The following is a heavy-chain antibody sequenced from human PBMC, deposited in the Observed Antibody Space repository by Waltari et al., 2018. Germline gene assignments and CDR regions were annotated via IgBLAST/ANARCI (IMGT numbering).Heavy chain of an antibody. V-gene: IGHV3-23*03. CDR1: GFPFSSYA. D-gene: IGHD3-16*01. CDR2: IYSGGST. CDR3: AKGSWGYMDV. J-gene: IGHJ6*03. Sequence: EVQLLESGGGLVQPGGSLRLSCAASGFPFSSYAMSWVRQAPGKGLEWVSVIYSGGSTYYADSVKGRFTISRDNSKNTLYLQMNSLRAEDTAVYYCAKGSWGYMDVWGKGTTVTVSS.